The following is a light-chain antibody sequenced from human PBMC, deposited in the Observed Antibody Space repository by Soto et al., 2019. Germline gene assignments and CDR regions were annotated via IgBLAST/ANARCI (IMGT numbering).Light chain of an antibody. V-gene: IGKV3-20*01. CDR1: QSVSSSH. CDR2: GAS. J-gene: IGKJ4*01. CDR3: QQYGRTL. Sequence: MVLTQSPDPLSLSPGETATLSCGASQSVSSSHIAWYKQKPGQSPRLLIDGASSRASGIPDRFSGSGSGTDFTLTISRLEPEDFAVYYWQQYGRTLFGGGTKVDIK.